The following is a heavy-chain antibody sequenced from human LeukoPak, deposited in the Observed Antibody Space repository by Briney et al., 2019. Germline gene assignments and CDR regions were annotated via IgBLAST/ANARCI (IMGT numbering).Heavy chain of an antibody. CDR1: GFDFDDYA. J-gene: IGHJ4*02. Sequence: GGSLRLSCEASGFDFDDYAMHWVRQAPGKGLEWVSGISWNSGSIGYADSVKGRFTISRDNAKTSLYLQMNSLRAEDTAVYYCARYLSGVTGYTYGRGIDYWGQGTLVTVSS. CDR3: ARYLSGVTGYTYGRGIDY. D-gene: IGHD5-18*01. CDR2: ISWNSGSI. V-gene: IGHV3-9*01.